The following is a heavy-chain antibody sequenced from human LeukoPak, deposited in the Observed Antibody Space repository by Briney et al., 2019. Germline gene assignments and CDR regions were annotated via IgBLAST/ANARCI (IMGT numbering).Heavy chain of an antibody. CDR2: IYYSGST. J-gene: IGHJ4*02. CDR1: GGSTSSYY. Sequence: PSETLSLTCTVSGGSTSSYYWSWLRQPPGKGLEWIGYIYYSGSTNYNPSLKSRVTISVDTSKNQFSLKLSSVTAADTAVYYCARDGKRSSSWYDYWGQGTLVTVSS. V-gene: IGHV4-59*01. D-gene: IGHD6-13*01. CDR3: ARDGKRSSSWYDY.